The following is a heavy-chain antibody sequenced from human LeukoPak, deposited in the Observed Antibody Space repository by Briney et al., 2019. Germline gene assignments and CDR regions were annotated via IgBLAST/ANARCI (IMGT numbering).Heavy chain of an antibody. Sequence: SVKVSCKASGGTFSSYAISWVRQAPGQGLEWMGGIIPIFGTANYAQKFQGRVTITTDESTSTAYMELSSLRSEDTAVYYCASGITYGSGSYISPPKDWGQGTLVTVSS. D-gene: IGHD3-10*01. V-gene: IGHV1-69*05. J-gene: IGHJ4*02. CDR2: IIPIFGTA. CDR1: GGTFSSYA. CDR3: ASGITYGSGSYISPPKD.